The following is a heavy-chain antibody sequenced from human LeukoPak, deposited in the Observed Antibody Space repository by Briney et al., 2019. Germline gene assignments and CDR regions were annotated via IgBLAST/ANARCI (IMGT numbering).Heavy chain of an antibody. D-gene: IGHD3-16*01. J-gene: IGHJ4*02. CDR2: ISSSSSTI. V-gene: IGHV3-48*01. CDR3: ARDGGFAY. Sequence: GGSLRLSCAASGFTFSSYAMSWVRQAPGKGLEWVSYISSSSSTIHYADSVKGRFTVSRDNAKNSLYLQMDSLRAEDTAAYHCARDGGFAYWGQGTLVTVSS. CDR1: GFTFSSYA.